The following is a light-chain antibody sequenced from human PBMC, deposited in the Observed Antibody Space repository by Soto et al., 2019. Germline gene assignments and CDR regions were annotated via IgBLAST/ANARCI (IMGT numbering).Light chain of an antibody. Sequence: QSVLTQPASVSGSPGQSITISCTGTSSDVGGYNYVSWYQHHPGKAPKLIIYDVTSRPSGVSIRFSGSKSGNTASLTISGLQPEDEADYHCSSYTTSNTRQIVFGTGTKVTV. J-gene: IGLJ1*01. CDR3: SSYTTSNTRQIV. CDR2: DVT. CDR1: SSDVGGYNY. V-gene: IGLV2-14*03.